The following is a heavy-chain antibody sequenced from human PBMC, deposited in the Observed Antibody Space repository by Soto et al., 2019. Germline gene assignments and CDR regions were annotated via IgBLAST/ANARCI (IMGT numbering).Heavy chain of an antibody. D-gene: IGHD1-7*01. Sequence: EVQLVESGGGLVQPGGSLRLSCAASGFTFSSYEMNWVRQAPGKGLEWVSYISSSGSTIYYADSVKGRFTISRDNAKNSLYLQMNSLRAEDTAAYYCARSRYNWNYSHYWFDPWGQGTLVTVSS. CDR3: ARSRYNWNYSHYWFDP. CDR2: ISSSGSTI. CDR1: GFTFSSYE. V-gene: IGHV3-48*03. J-gene: IGHJ5*02.